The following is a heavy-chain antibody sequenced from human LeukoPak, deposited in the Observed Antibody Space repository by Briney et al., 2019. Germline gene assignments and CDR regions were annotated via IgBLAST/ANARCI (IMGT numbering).Heavy chain of an antibody. CDR3: AVMHRYYDGSGYWVQ. D-gene: IGHD3-22*01. J-gene: IGHJ4*02. Sequence: PGGSLRLSCAASGFTFSNAWMSWVRQAPGKGLEWVSGISTSGGTTSYAESVKGRFTVSRDNPRNTLYMEMNSLRDEDTAVYYCAVMHRYYDGSGYWVQWGQGTLVTVSS. V-gene: IGHV3-23*01. CDR1: GFTFSNAW. CDR2: ISTSGGTT.